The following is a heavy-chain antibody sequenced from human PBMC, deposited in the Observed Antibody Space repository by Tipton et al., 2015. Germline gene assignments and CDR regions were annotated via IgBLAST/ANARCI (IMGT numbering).Heavy chain of an antibody. CDR1: GGSISTYS. Sequence: TLSLTCTVSGGSISTYSWNWIRQPPGKGLEWIGYIYYSETTFYNPSLKSRVTMSVDTSKNQFSLQLSSVTAADTAVYYCAREGWNSDSSGYDYWGQGTLVTVSS. V-gene: IGHV4-59*12. CDR3: AREGWNSDSSGYDY. D-gene: IGHD3-22*01. CDR2: IYYSETT. J-gene: IGHJ4*02.